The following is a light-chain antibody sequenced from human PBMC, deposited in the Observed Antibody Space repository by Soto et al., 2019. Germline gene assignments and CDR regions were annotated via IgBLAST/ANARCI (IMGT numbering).Light chain of an antibody. Sequence: DIQMTQSPSSLSASVRDSVTITCRASQNIRNYLNWYQQKPGRAPKILIYAASSLQSGVPSRFSGGGSGTDFTLTITSLQPDDFATYYCQQSYSSPWTFGQGTKVEIK. V-gene: IGKV1-39*01. J-gene: IGKJ1*01. CDR1: QNIRNY. CDR2: AAS. CDR3: QQSYSSPWT.